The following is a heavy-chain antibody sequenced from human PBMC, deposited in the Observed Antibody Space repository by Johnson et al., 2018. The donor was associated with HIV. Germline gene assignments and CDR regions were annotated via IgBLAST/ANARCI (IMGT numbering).Heavy chain of an antibody. CDR3: GKARSSGSGALES. D-gene: IGHD3-10*01. V-gene: IGHV3-30*02. Sequence: VQLVESGGGVVQPGRSLRLSCAASGFTFSSYGMHWVRQAPGKGLEWVAFIRYDGSNKYYADSVKGRFTISRDNSKNTLYLHMRSLRAEDTAVYYCGKARSSGSGALESWGQGTMVTVSS. J-gene: IGHJ3*02. CDR2: IRYDGSNK. CDR1: GFTFSSYG.